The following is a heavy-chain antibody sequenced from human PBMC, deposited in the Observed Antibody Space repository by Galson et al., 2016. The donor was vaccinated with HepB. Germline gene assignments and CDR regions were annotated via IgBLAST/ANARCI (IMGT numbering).Heavy chain of an antibody. Sequence: SLRLSCAASGFTFSNYGMHWVRQAPGKGLEWVAYVSYAGSYKYYADSVRGRFTISRDNSKNTLYLQIDSLRPDDTAVYYCAKVIGGDQPQPFDCWGQGTLVTVSS. CDR3: AKVIGGDQPQPFDC. D-gene: IGHD1-14*01. V-gene: IGHV3-30*18. CDR2: VSYAGSYK. J-gene: IGHJ4*02. CDR1: GFTFSNYG.